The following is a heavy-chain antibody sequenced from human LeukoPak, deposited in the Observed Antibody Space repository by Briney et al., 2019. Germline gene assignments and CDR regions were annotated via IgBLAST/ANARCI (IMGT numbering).Heavy chain of an antibody. V-gene: IGHV3-48*03. J-gene: IGHJ2*01. CDR3: ARDLYGDHRYFDL. Sequence: GGSLRLSCAASGFTFSSYEMKWVRQAPGKGLEWVSYISSSASTINYAGFVKGRFTISRDNAKNSLYLQINGLRAEDTAVYYCARDLYGDHRYFDLWGRGTLVTVSS. D-gene: IGHD4-17*01. CDR1: GFTFSSYE. CDR2: ISSSASTI.